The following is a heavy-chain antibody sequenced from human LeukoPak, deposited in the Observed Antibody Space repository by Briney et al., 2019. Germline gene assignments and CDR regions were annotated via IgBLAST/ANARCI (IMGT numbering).Heavy chain of an antibody. V-gene: IGHV4-59*01. CDR2: IYYSGST. J-gene: IGHJ4*02. CDR1: GGSISSYY. CDR3: ARHRNYFDY. Sequence: SETLSLTCTVSGGSISSYYWSWIRQPPGKGLEWIGNIYYSGSTNYNPSLKSRVTISVDTSKNQFSLKLSSVTAADTAVYYCARHRNYFDYWGQGTLVTVSS.